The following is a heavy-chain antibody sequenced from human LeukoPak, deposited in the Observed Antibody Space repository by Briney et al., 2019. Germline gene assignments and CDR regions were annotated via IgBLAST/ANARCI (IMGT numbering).Heavy chain of an antibody. D-gene: IGHD3-22*01. CDR1: GGSISSSSYY. Sequence: PSETLSLTCTVSGGSISSSSYYWGWIRQPPGKGLVWIGSIYYSGSTYYNPSLKSRVTISVDTSKNQFSLKLSSVTAADTAVYYCARLVDSSGYYDGTFDYWGQGTLVTVSS. V-gene: IGHV4-39*01. CDR3: ARLVDSSGYYDGTFDY. CDR2: IYYSGST. J-gene: IGHJ4*02.